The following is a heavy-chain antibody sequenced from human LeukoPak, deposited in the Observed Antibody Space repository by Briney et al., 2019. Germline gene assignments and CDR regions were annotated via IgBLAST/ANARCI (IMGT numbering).Heavy chain of an antibody. Sequence: GASVKVSCKASGYTFTSYGISWVRQAPGQGLKWMGWISAYNGNTNYAQKLQGRVTMTTDTSTSTAYMELRSLRSDDTAVYYCARDPPNYYDSSGYYWWGQGTLVTVSS. CDR2: ISAYNGNT. CDR1: GYTFTSYG. J-gene: IGHJ4*02. D-gene: IGHD3-22*01. V-gene: IGHV1-18*01. CDR3: ARDPPNYYDSSGYYW.